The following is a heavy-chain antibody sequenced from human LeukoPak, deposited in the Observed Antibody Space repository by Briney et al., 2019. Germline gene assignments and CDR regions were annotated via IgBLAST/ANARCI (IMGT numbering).Heavy chain of an antibody. CDR3: ARDAYCSSTSCYDYYYGMDV. CDR1: GFTSRTIT. CDR2: ISSSRIYI. V-gene: IGHV3-21*01. J-gene: IGHJ6*02. Sequence: GGSLRPSGEAPGFTSRTITRTWVGKPPGKGLEWVSSISSSRIYIYYADSVKGRFTISRDNAKNSLYLQMNSLRAEDTAVYYCARDAYCSSTSCYDYYYGMDVWGQGTTVTVSS. D-gene: IGHD2-2*01.